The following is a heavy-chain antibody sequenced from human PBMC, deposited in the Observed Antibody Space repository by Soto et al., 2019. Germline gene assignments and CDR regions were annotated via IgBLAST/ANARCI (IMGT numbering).Heavy chain of an antibody. CDR1: GGSISSGGYY. Sequence: QVQLQESGPGLVKPSQTLSLTCTVSGGSISSGGYYWSWIRQHPGKGLEWIGYIYYSGSTYYNSSLTSRVIITVDTSKNQCSLKLSSVTAADTAVYYCARDQTGYYSDYWGQGILVTVSS. CDR3: ARDQTGYYSDY. CDR2: IYYSGST. D-gene: IGHD3-9*01. J-gene: IGHJ4*02. V-gene: IGHV4-31*03.